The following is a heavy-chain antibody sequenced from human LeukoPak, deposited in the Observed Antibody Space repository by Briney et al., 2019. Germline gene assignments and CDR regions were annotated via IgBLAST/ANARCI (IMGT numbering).Heavy chain of an antibody. J-gene: IGHJ4*02. CDR3: ARGGIAVAGIPFDY. CDR2: INHSGST. Sequence: KPSETLSLTCAVYGGSFSGYYWSWIRQPPGKGLEWIGEINHSGSTNYNPSLKSRVTISVDTSKNQFSLKLSSVTAADTAVYYCARGGIAVAGIPFDYWGQGTLVTVSS. D-gene: IGHD6-19*01. CDR1: GGSFSGYY. V-gene: IGHV4-34*01.